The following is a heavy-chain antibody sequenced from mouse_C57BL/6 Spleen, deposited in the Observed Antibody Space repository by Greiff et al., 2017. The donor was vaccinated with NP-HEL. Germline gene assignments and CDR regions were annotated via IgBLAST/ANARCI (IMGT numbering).Heavy chain of an antibody. Sequence: QVQLKQSGPGLVAPSQSLSISCTVSGFSLTSYGVDWVRQSPGKGLEWLGVIWGVGSTNYNSALKSRPSISQDNSKSQVFLKMNSLQTDDTAMYYCASEDYSNYPFAYWGQGTLVTVSA. CDR2: IWGVGST. CDR3: ASEDYSNYPFAY. D-gene: IGHD2-5*01. J-gene: IGHJ3*01. V-gene: IGHV2-6*01. CDR1: GFSLTSYG.